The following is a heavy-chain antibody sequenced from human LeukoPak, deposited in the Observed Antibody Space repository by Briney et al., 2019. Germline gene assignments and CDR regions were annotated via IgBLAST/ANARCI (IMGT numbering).Heavy chain of an antibody. J-gene: IGHJ4*02. CDR2: IDPSDSYT. V-gene: IGHV5-10-1*01. CDR3: ARRSSGWYLNDY. D-gene: IGHD6-19*01. CDR1: GYSFTSYW. Sequence: GESLRISCKGSGYSFTSYWISWVRQMPGKGLEWMGRIDPSDSYTNYSPSFQGHVTIPADKSISTAYLQWSSLKATDTAMYYCARRSSGWYLNDYWGQGTLVTVSS.